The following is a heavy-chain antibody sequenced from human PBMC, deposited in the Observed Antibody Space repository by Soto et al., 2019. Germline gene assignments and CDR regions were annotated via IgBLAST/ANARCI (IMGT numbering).Heavy chain of an antibody. J-gene: IGHJ6*02. V-gene: IGHV3-33*01. CDR2: IWYDGSNK. Sequence: GGSLRLSCAASGFTFSSYGMHWVRQAPGKGLEWVAVIWYDGSNKYYADSVKGRFTISRDNSKNTLYLQMNSLRAEDTAVYYCARGPDFGVETIPNYYYYGMDVWGQGTTVTVSS. CDR3: ARGPDFGVETIPNYYYYGMDV. CDR1: GFTFSSYG. D-gene: IGHD3-3*01.